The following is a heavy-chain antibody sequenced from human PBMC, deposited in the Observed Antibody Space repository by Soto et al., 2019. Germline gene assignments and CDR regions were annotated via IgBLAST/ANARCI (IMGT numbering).Heavy chain of an antibody. Sequence: QVQLVQSGAEVKKPGSSVKVSCAASGGSLNKYAVSWVRRTPGQGFEWLGEIIPAFGKPNYAQKFEDRVTITADVLTNTVFMELSSLRSEDTAEYYCAREGLRRGALDYWGQGSLVTVSS. CDR2: IIPAFGKP. D-gene: IGHD6-6*01. CDR3: AREGLRRGALDY. CDR1: GGSLNKYA. J-gene: IGHJ4*02. V-gene: IGHV1-69*01.